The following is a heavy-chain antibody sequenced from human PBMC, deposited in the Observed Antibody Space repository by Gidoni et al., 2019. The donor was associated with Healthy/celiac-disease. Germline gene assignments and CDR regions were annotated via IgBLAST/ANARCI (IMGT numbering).Heavy chain of an antibody. CDR3: ARQVGSLWDLVGYFDY. CDR2: IYYSGST. J-gene: IGHJ4*02. D-gene: IGHD3-16*01. CDR1: GGSISSSSYY. V-gene: IGHV4-39*01. Sequence: QLQLQESGPGLVKPSETLSLTCTVSGGSISSSSYYWGWIRQPPGKGLEWIGSIYYSGSTYYNPSLKSRVTISVDTSKNQFSLKLSSVTAADTAVYYCARQVGSLWDLVGYFDYWGQGTLVTVSS.